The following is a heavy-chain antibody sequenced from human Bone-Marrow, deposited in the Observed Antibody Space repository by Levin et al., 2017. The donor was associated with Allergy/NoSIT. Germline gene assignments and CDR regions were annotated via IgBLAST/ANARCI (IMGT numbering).Heavy chain of an antibody. CDR3: ARAITMISNDFDY. V-gene: IGHV4-59*01. CDR2: IYYSGST. D-gene: IGHD3-22*01. J-gene: IGHJ4*02. Sequence: PSQTLSLTCTVSGGSISSYYWSWIRQPPGKGLEWIGYIYYSGSTNYNPSLKSRVTISVDTSKNQFSLKLSSVTAADTAVYYCARAITMISNDFDYWGQGTLVTVSS. CDR1: GGSISSYY.